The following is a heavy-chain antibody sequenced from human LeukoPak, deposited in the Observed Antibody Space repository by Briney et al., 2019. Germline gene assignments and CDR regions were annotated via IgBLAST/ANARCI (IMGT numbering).Heavy chain of an antibody. CDR1: GFTFTSSA. D-gene: IGHD3-10*01. CDR3: AADPGRYYGSGSHYYYYYMDV. V-gene: IGHV1-58*02. Sequence: KISCKASGFTFTSSAMQWVRQARGQRLEWIGWIVVGSGNTNYAQKFQERVTITRDMSTSTAYMELSSLRSEDTAVYYCAADPGRYYGSGSHYYYYYMDVWGKGTTVTVSS. CDR2: IVVGSGNT. J-gene: IGHJ6*03.